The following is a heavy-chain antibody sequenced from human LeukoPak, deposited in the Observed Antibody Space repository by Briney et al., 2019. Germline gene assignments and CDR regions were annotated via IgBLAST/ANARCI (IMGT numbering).Heavy chain of an antibody. V-gene: IGHV4-59*01. J-gene: IGHJ4*02. CDR3: ARVYGNDFWSGYYTPYFDY. CDR2: INHSGST. D-gene: IGHD3-3*01. Sequence: PSETLSLTCTVSGGSINGYSWSWIRQPPGKTLEWIGWINHSGSTNYNPSLKSRVTISVDTSKNQFSLKLSSVTAADTAVYYCARVYGNDFWSGYYTPYFDYWGQGTLVTVSS. CDR1: GGSINGYS.